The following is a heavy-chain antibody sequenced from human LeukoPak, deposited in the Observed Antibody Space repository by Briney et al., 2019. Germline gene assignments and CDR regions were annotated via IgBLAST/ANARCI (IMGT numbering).Heavy chain of an antibody. CDR3: ARGYCSSTSCHELFDY. Sequence: GASVKVSCKASGYTFTSYYMHWVRQAPGQGLEWMGIINPSGGSTSYAQKFQGRVTMTRDTSTSTAYMELSSLRSEDTAVYYCARGYCSSTSCHELFDYWGQGTLVTVSS. J-gene: IGHJ4*02. CDR1: GYTFTSYY. V-gene: IGHV1-46*01. CDR2: INPSGGST. D-gene: IGHD2-2*01.